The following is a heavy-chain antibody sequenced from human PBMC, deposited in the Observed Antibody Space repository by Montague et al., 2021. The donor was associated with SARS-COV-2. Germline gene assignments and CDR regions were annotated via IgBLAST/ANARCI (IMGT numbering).Heavy chain of an antibody. D-gene: IGHD2-15*01. J-gene: IGHJ4*02. Sequence: SLRLSCAASGFTFSCYAMHWVRQAPGKGLEWVAVISTDINKKYYADSVKGRFTISRDTSKNTLSLQLNGLRVEDAAVYYCAKDQGIGYSDFDYWGQGTLVTVSS. CDR1: GFTFSCYA. V-gene: IGHV3-30*04. CDR3: AKDQGIGYSDFDY. CDR2: ISTDINKK.